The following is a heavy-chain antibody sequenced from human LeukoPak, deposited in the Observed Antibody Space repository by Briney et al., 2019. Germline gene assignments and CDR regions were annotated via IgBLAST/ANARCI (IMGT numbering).Heavy chain of an antibody. CDR2: ISGSGGST. CDR3: AKGGYSYGTDYFDC. J-gene: IGHJ4*02. CDR1: GFTFSSYA. Sequence: PGASLRLSCAASGFTFSSYAMSWVRQAPGKGLEWVSAISGSGGSTYYADSVKGRFTTSRDNSKNTLYLQMNSLRAEDTAVYYCAKGGYSYGTDYFDCWGQGTLVTVSS. V-gene: IGHV3-23*01. D-gene: IGHD5-18*01.